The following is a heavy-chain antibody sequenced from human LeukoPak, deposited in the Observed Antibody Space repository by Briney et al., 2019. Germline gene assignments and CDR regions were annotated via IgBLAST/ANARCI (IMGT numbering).Heavy chain of an antibody. Sequence: GRSLRLSCAASGFTFSSYAMHWVRQAPGKGLEWVAVISYDGSNKYYADSVKGRFTISRDNSKNTLYLQMNSLRAEDTAVYYCAREYYDFWSGYSFGAHDRWGQGTLVTVSS. CDR1: GFTFSSYA. V-gene: IGHV3-30-3*01. CDR2: ISYDGSNK. CDR3: AREYYDFWSGYSFGAHDR. J-gene: IGHJ5*02. D-gene: IGHD3-3*01.